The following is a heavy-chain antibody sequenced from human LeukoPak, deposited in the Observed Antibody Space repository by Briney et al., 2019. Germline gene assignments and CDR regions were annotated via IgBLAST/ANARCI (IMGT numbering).Heavy chain of an antibody. Sequence: SETLPLTCTVSGGSISSSSYYWGWIRQPPGKGLEWIGSIYYSGSTYYTPSLKSRVTISVDTSKNQFSLKLSSVTAADTAVYYCARLMMATNYYFDYWGQGALVTVSS. CDR3: ARLMMATNYYFDY. J-gene: IGHJ4*02. CDR2: IYYSGST. D-gene: IGHD5-24*01. V-gene: IGHV4-39*01. CDR1: GGSISSSSYY.